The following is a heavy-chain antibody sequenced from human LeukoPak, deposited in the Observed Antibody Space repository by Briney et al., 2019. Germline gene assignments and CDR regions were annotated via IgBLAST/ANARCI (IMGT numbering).Heavy chain of an antibody. CDR2: ISGSGAST. D-gene: IGHD6-13*01. Sequence: GGSLRLSCAASGFTFSSYAMSWIRQAPGKGLEWVSAISGSGASTYYADSVKGRFTISRDNSKNTLYLQMNSLRAEDTAVYYRAKDGRAAGPGGIPFMDVWGKGTTVTVSS. J-gene: IGHJ6*01. CDR1: GFTFSSYA. CDR3: AKDGRAAGPGGIPFMDV. V-gene: IGHV3-23*01.